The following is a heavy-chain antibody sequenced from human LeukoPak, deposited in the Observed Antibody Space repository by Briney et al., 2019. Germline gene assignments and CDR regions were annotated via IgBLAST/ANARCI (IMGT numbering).Heavy chain of an antibody. CDR3: ASPSGSSWYGIDYYGMDV. D-gene: IGHD6-13*01. Sequence: ASETLSLTCTVSGGSISSSSYYWGWIRQPPGKGLEWIGSIYYSGSTYYNPSLKSRVTISVDTSKNQFSLKLSSVTAADTAVYYCASPSGSSWYGIDYYGMDVWGQGTTVTVSS. V-gene: IGHV4-39*01. CDR1: GGSISSSSYY. J-gene: IGHJ6*02. CDR2: IYYSGST.